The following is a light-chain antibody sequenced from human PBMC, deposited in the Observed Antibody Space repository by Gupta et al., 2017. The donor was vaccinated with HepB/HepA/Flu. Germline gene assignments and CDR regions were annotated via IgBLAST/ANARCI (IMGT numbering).Light chain of an antibody. CDR3: CSYAGSSTFV. Sequence: QSALTQPRSVSGSPGQSVTISCTGTSSDVANYNYVSWYQQHPGKAPKLIIYEVIKRPSGVPDRFSGSKSGNTTSLTISELQAEDEADYYCCSYAGSSTFVFGNGTKVTVL. J-gene: IGLJ1*01. V-gene: IGLV2-11*01. CDR1: SSDVANYNY. CDR2: EVI.